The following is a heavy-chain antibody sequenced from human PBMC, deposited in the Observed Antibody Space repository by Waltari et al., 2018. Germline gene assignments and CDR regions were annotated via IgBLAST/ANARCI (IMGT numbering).Heavy chain of an antibody. CDR3: ARHSLYYDFWSGYHKNYYFDY. J-gene: IGHJ4*02. CDR2: IKHSGRT. CDR1: GGSFRGYY. D-gene: IGHD3-3*01. Sequence: QVQLQQWGAGLLKPSATLSLTCAVYGGSFRGYYWSWIRQPPGKGPEWIGEIKHSGRTNYNPSLKCRVTRSVDTSNNQFSLKLSSVTAADTAVYYCARHSLYYDFWSGYHKNYYFDYWGQGTLVTVSS. V-gene: IGHV4-34*01.